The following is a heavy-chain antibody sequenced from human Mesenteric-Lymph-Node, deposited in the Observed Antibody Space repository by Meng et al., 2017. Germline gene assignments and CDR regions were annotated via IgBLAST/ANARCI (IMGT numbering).Heavy chain of an antibody. CDR2: IYYSGST. CDR3: AGPNSITPDAFDI. D-gene: IGHD3-10*01. J-gene: IGHJ3*02. CDR1: SYD. V-gene: IGHV4-39*07. Sequence: SYDMNWVRQPPGKGLEWIGSIYYSGSTYYNPSLKSRVTISVDTSKNQFSLKLSSVTAADTAVYYCAGPNSITPDAFDIWGQGTMVTVSS.